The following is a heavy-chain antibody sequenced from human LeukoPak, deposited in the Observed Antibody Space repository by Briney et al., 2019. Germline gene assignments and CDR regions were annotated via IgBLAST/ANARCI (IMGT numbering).Heavy chain of an antibody. D-gene: IGHD6-13*01. J-gene: IGHJ4*02. Sequence: PSETLSLTCTVSGGSISSYYWSWIRQPPGKGLEWIGYIYYSGSTNYNPSLKSRVTISVDTSKNQFSLKLSSVTAADTAVYYCARGEQLVSYWGQGTLVTVSS. CDR1: GGSISSYY. V-gene: IGHV4-59*12. CDR2: IYYSGST. CDR3: ARGEQLVSY.